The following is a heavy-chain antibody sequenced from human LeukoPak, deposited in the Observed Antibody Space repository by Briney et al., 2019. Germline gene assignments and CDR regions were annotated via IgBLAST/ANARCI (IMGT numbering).Heavy chain of an antibody. CDR1: GYTFTSYG. CDR3: AAGPRYCGGDCYVDY. J-gene: IGHJ4*02. Sequence: ASVKVSCKASGYTFTSYGISWVRQAPGQGLEWMGWISAYNGNTNYAQKLQGRVTMTTDTSTSTAYMELRSLRSDDTAVYYCAAGPRYCGGDCYVDYWGQGTLVTVSS. CDR2: ISAYNGNT. V-gene: IGHV1-18*01. D-gene: IGHD2-21*02.